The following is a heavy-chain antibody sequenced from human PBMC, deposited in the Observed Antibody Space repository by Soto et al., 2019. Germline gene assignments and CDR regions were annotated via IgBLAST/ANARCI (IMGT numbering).Heavy chain of an antibody. Sequence: QGQLVESGGGVVQPGRSLRLSCAASGFTFSSYGMHWVRQAPGKGLEWVAVISYDGSNKYYADSVKGRFTISRDNSKNTLYLQMNSLRAEDTAVYYCAKEYSSGWYYFDYWGQGTLVTVSS. CDR2: ISYDGSNK. J-gene: IGHJ4*02. D-gene: IGHD6-19*01. CDR1: GFTFSSYG. V-gene: IGHV3-30*18. CDR3: AKEYSSGWYYFDY.